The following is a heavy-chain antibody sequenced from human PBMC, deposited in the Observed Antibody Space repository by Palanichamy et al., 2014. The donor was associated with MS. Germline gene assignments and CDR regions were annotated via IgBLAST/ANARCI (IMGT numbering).Heavy chain of an antibody. CDR3: ARGLNYYDSSGYYWI. D-gene: IGHD3-22*01. J-gene: IGHJ4*02. Sequence: EVQVVESGGGLIQPGGSLRLSCAASGFTVSSTYMSWVRQAPGKGLEWVSIIYSGGSTKYADSVEGRFTISRDNSKNTLYLQMNYLRAEDTAVYYCARGLNYYDSSGYYWIWGQGTLVTVSS. CDR2: IYSGGST. CDR1: GFTVSSTY. V-gene: IGHV3-53*01.